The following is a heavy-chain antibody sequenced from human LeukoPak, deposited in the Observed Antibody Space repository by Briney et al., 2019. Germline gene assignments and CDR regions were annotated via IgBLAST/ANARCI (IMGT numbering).Heavy chain of an antibody. CDR3: ARVGTGYCSGGSCYGTDY. D-gene: IGHD2-15*01. Sequence: PGGSLRLSCAASGFTFSSYEMNWVRQAPGKGLEGVSYISSCGCTIYYADSVRGRFTIYRDNAKNSLYLQKNSLRAEDTAVYYCARVGTGYCSGGSCYGTDYWGQGTLVTVSS. V-gene: IGHV3-48*03. CDR2: ISSCGCTI. J-gene: IGHJ4*02. CDR1: GFTFSSYE.